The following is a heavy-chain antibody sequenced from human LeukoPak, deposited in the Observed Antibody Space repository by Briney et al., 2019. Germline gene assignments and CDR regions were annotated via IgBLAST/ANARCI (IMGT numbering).Heavy chain of an antibody. J-gene: IGHJ4*02. CDR1: GFTFSSYD. CDR3: ARGIPTLYGDDDVSYFDY. CDR2: IGTAGGT. V-gene: IGHV3-13*01. Sequence: GGSLRLSCAASGFTFSSYDMHWVRQATGKGLEWVSTIGTAGGTYYPGSVKGRFSISRENAKNFLYLQMNNLRAGDTAVYYCARGIPTLYGDDDVSYFDYWGQGTLVTVSS. D-gene: IGHD4-17*01.